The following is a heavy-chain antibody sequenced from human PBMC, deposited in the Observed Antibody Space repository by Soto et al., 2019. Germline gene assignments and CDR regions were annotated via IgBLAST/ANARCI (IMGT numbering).Heavy chain of an antibody. V-gene: IGHV3-30-3*01. Sequence: GGSLRLSCAASGFTFSSYAMHWVRQAPGKGLEWVAVISYDRSNKNYADSVKGRFTISRDNSKNTLYLQMNSLRAEDTAVYYCARDHYGPGWFDPWGQGTLVTVSS. CDR3: ARDHYGPGWFDP. CDR2: ISYDRSNK. CDR1: GFTFSSYA. D-gene: IGHD3-10*01. J-gene: IGHJ5*02.